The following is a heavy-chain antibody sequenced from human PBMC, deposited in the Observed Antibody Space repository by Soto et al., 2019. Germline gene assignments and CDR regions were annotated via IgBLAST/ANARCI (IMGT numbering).Heavy chain of an antibody. CDR1: GGSISSGGYY. V-gene: IGHV4-31*03. CDR2: IYYSGST. CDR3: ARDSGGYDSSGYYSNFDY. Sequence: PSETLSLTCTVFGGSISSGGYYWSWIRQHPGKGLEWIGYIYYSGSTYYNPSLKSRVTISVDTSKNQFSLKLSSVTAADTAVYYCARDSGGYDSSGYYSNFDYWGQGTLVTVSS. D-gene: IGHD3-22*01. J-gene: IGHJ4*02.